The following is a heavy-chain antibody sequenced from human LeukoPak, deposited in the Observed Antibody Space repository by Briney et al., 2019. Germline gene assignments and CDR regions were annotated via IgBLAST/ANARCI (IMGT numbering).Heavy chain of an antibody. D-gene: IGHD2-15*01. CDR2: IKPDGSQK. J-gene: IGHJ3*02. CDR1: GFTFSHYL. V-gene: IGHV3-7*01. CDR3: AREDMWAFDI. Sequence: PGGSLRLSCAASGFTFSHYLMSWVRQAPGRGLEWVANIKPDGSQKDYVDFVKGRFTISRDNAKNSLYLQMDSLRSEDTAVYFCAREDMWAFDIWGQGTMVTVSS.